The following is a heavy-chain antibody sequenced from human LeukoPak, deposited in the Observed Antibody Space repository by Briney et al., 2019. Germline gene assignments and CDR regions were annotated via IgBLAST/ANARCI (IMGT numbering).Heavy chain of an antibody. J-gene: IGHJ4*02. Sequence: GGSLRLSCAASGFTFSTYAMSWVRQAPGKGLEWVSVISGGGGNTYYADSVKGRFTISRDNSKNMLYLQMNSLRAEDTAAYYCAKRGYDSSGYYGYFDYWGQGTLVTVSS. CDR1: GFTFSTYA. CDR3: AKRGYDSSGYYGYFDY. D-gene: IGHD3-22*01. CDR2: ISGGGGNT. V-gene: IGHV3-23*01.